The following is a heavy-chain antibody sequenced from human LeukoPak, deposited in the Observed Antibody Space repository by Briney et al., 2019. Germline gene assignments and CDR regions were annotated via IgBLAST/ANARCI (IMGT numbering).Heavy chain of an antibody. D-gene: IGHD4-17*01. CDR1: GFTFSSYW. CDR2: IKSKTDGGTT. CDR3: TTRGTTVTTNFDY. V-gene: IGHV3-15*01. Sequence: GGSLRLSCAASGFTFSSYWMSWVRQAPGKGLEWVGRIKSKTDGGTTDYAAPVKGRFTISRDDSKNTLYLQMNSLKIEDTAVYYCTTRGTTVTTNFDYWGQGTLVTVSS. J-gene: IGHJ4*02.